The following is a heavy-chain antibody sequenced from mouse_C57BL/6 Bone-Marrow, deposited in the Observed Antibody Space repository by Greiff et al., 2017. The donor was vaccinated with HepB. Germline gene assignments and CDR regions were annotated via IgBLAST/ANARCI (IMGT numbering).Heavy chain of an antibody. CDR3: ARNDDYDVGAWFAY. D-gene: IGHD2-4*01. CDR1: GFSLTSYG. Sequence: QVQLKQSGPGLVQPSQSLSITCTVSGFSLTSYGVHWVRQSPGKGLEWLGVIWSGGSTDYNAAFISRLSISKDKSNSQVFLKMNSLQADDTAIYYCARNDDYDVGAWFAYWGQGTLVTVSA. J-gene: IGHJ3*01. CDR2: IWSGGST. V-gene: IGHV2-2*01.